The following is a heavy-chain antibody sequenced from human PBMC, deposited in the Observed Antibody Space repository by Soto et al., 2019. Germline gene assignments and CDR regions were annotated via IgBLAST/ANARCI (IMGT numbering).Heavy chain of an antibody. J-gene: IGHJ5*02. V-gene: IGHV1-8*01. CDR2: MNPNSGNT. CDR1: GYTFTSSD. D-gene: IGHD2-21*01. CDR3: ARGLFTSYWFDP. Sequence: ASVKVSCKASGYTFTSSDINWVRQATGQGLEWMGWMNPNSGNTGYAQKFQGRVTMTRNTSISTAYMELSSLRSEDTAVYYCARGLFTSYWFDPWGQGTLVTVSS.